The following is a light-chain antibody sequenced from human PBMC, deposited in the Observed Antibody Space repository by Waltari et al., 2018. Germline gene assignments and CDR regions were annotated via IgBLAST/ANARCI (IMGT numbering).Light chain of an antibody. J-gene: IGLJ3*02. CDR1: ASTIRSSA. V-gene: IGLV1-44*01. CDR2: SND. CDR3: AAWDDSINGPA. Sequence: SVLTQPPSASGAPGPTVAISCSGRASTIRSSAVPWYQQLPGTTPTLLIYSNDQRPSGVPGRFSGSKSATSASLAISGLQSEDEAHYYCAAWDDSINGPAFGGGTKLTVL.